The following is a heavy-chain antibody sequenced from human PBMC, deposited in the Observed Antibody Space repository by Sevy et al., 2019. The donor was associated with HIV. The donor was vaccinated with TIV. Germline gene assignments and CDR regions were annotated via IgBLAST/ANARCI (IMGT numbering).Heavy chain of an antibody. D-gene: IGHD3-3*01. J-gene: IGHJ4*02. Sequence: GGSLRLSCAASGFTFSSYSMNWVRQAPGKGLEWVSYISSSSSTIYYADSVKGRFTISRDNAKNSLYLQMNSLRAEDTAVYYCAGENYDFWSGCDYWGQGTLVTVSS. V-gene: IGHV3-48*01. CDR1: GFTFSSYS. CDR3: AGENYDFWSGCDY. CDR2: ISSSSSTI.